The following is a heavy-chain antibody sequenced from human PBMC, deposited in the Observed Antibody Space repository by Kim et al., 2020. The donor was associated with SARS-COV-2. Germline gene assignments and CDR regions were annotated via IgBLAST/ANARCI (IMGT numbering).Heavy chain of an antibody. Sequence: SETLSLTCTVSGGSISSSSYYWGWIRQPPGKGLEWIGSIYYSGSTYYNPSLKSRVTISVDTSKNQFSLKLSSVTAADTAVYYCARHVTFTEVTIFGVVITDYGMDVWGQGTTVTVSS. CDR2: IYYSGST. V-gene: IGHV4-39*01. CDR3: ARHVTFTEVTIFGVVITDYGMDV. D-gene: IGHD3-3*01. CDR1: GGSISSSSYY. J-gene: IGHJ6*02.